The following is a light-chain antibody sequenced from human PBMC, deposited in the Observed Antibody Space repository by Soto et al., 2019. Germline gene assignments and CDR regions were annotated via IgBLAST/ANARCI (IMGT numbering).Light chain of an antibody. CDR1: QSVSSS. J-gene: IGKJ2*01. CDR3: QQYNYWPYT. CDR2: GAS. V-gene: IGKV3-15*01. Sequence: EIEMTQSPATLSVSPGERATLSCRASQSVSSSLAWYQEKLGQAPRLLIYGASTRASGIPARFSGSGSWTEFTLSISSLQSEDFAVYYCQQYNYWPYTFGQGTKLEIK.